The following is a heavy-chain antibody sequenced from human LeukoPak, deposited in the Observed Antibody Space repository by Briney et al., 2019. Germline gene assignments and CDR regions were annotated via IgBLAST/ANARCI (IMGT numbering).Heavy chain of an antibody. D-gene: IGHD2-2*01. CDR2: ITTHNGNT. CDR1: GYTFTSYG. V-gene: IGHV1-18*01. J-gene: IGHJ6*03. CDR3: ARGIVPAARDYYYYYMDV. Sequence: ASVKVSCKASGYTFTSYGLSWVRQAPGQGLEWMGRITTHNGNTKYAQNFQGRVTMTTDTSTSTAYMELRSLRSDDTAVYYCARGIVPAARDYYYYYMDVWGKGTTVTVSS.